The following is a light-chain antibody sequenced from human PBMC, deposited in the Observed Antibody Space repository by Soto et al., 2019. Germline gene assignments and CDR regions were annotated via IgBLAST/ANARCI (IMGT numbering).Light chain of an antibody. CDR3: QQSYSPLT. Sequence: DIQMTQSPSSLSASVGDRVTITCRASQRISSFLNWYQQKPGKAPKLLIYAASSLQSGVPSRFSGSGSGTDFTLTISSLQPEDFATYYCQQSYSPLTFGGGTKVDIK. CDR1: QRISSF. J-gene: IGKJ4*01. CDR2: AAS. V-gene: IGKV1-39*01.